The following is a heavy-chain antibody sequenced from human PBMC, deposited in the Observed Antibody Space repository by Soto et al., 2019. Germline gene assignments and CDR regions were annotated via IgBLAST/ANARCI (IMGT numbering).Heavy chain of an antibody. D-gene: IGHD6-19*01. Sequence: GGSLILSCTASGFTFSDYYMSWIRQATGKGLEWVSYIRSNGSNIYYVDSVKGRFTISRDNAKNSLYLQMNSLRAEDTAVYYCARDPGIAVAGNQAYFDYWGQGTLVTVSS. CDR3: ARDPGIAVAGNQAYFDY. V-gene: IGHV3-11*04. CDR2: IRSNGSNI. CDR1: GFTFSDYY. J-gene: IGHJ4*02.